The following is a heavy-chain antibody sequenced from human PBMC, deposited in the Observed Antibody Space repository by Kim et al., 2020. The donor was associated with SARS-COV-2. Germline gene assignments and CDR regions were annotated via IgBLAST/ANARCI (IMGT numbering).Heavy chain of an antibody. J-gene: IGHJ3*02. CDR2: ISYDGSNK. CDR1: GFTFSSYA. D-gene: IGHD6-13*01. V-gene: IGHV3-30*04. CDR3: ARGLDSSSWYLGAFDI. Sequence: GGSLRLSCAASGFTFSSYAMHWVRQAPGKGLEWVAVISYDGSNKYYADSVKGRFTISRDNSKNTLYLQMNSLRAEDMAVYYCARGLDSSSWYLGAFDIWGQGTMVTVSS.